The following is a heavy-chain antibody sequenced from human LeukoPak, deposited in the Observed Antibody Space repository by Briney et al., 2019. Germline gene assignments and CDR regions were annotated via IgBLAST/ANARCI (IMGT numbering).Heavy chain of an antibody. CDR2: IYYSGST. CDR1: GGSFSGYY. D-gene: IGHD3-16*02. V-gene: IGHV4-59*01. Sequence: PSETLSLTCAVYGGSFSGYYWSWIRQPPGKGLEWIGYIYYSGSTNYNPSLKSRVTISVDTSKNQFSLQLSSVTAEDTAVYYCARGGGYMNWFDPWGQGTLVTVSS. CDR3: ARGGGYMNWFDP. J-gene: IGHJ5*02.